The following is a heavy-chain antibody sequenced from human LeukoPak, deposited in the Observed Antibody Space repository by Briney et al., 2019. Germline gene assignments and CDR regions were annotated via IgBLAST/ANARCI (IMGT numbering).Heavy chain of an antibody. CDR2: IYYSGST. D-gene: IGHD4-23*01. J-gene: IGHJ2*01. Sequence: SETLSLTCTVSGGSISSYYWSWIRQPPGKGLEWIGSIYYSGSTYYNPSLKSRVTISVDTSKNQFSLELSSVTAADTAVYYCARRKYGGNSAWYFDLWGRGTLVTVSS. CDR1: GGSISSYY. CDR3: ARRKYGGNSAWYFDL. V-gene: IGHV4-59*05.